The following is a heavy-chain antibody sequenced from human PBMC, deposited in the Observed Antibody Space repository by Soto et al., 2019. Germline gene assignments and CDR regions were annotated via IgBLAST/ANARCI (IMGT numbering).Heavy chain of an antibody. Sequence: GGSLRLSCAASGFTFSSYAMSWVRQAPGKGLEWVSAISGSGGSTYYADSVKGRFTISRDNSKNTLYLQMSSLRAEDTAVYYCAKSSSGWYEGYFDYWGQGTLVTVSS. V-gene: IGHV3-23*01. CDR1: GFTFSSYA. CDR2: ISGSGGST. D-gene: IGHD6-19*01. CDR3: AKSSSGWYEGYFDY. J-gene: IGHJ4*02.